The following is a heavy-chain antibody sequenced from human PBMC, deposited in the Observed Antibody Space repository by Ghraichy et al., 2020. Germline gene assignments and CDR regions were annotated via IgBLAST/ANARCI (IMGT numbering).Heavy chain of an antibody. CDR2: ITYDGSNK. Sequence: GGSLRLSCAASGFSFSTYGMHWVRQAPGKGLEWVAVITYDGSNKYYADSVKGRFTISRDNSKNTLYLQMNSLGVEDTAVYYCAKDRGSGSQQTGLHYWGQGTPLTVSS. D-gene: IGHD1-26*01. J-gene: IGHJ4*02. CDR3: AKDRGSGSQQTGLHY. CDR1: GFSFSTYG. V-gene: IGHV3-30*18.